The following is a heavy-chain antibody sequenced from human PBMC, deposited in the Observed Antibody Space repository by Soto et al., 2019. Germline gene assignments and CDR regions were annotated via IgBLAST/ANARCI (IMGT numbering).Heavy chain of an antibody. Sequence: GESLKISCKTSGYSFTSYWISWVRQMPGKGLEWMGRIDPSDSYTNYSPSFQGHVTISADKSISTAYLQWSSLKASDTAMYYCARLSIHRDIVVVPAASDFDYWGQGTLVTVSS. V-gene: IGHV5-10-1*01. CDR1: GYSFTSYW. CDR3: ARLSIHRDIVVVPAASDFDY. J-gene: IGHJ4*02. CDR2: IDPSDSYT. D-gene: IGHD2-2*01.